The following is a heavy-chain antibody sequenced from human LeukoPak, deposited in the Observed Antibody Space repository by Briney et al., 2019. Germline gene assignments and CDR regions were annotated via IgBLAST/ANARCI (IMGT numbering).Heavy chain of an antibody. CDR3: AKDLSSGWYRYYFDY. D-gene: IGHD6-19*01. CDR1: GFTFSSYA. J-gene: IGHJ4*02. V-gene: IGHV3-23*01. Sequence: GGSLRLSCAASGFTFSSYAMSWVRQAPGKGLEWVSAISGSGGSTYYADSVKGRFTISRDNSKNTLYLQMNSLRAEDTAVYYCAKDLSSGWYRYYFDYWGQGTLVTVSS. CDR2: ISGSGGST.